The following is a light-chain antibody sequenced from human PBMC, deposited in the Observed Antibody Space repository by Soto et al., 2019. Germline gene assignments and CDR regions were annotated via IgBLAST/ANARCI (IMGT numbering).Light chain of an antibody. V-gene: IGKV1-6*02. Sequence: AIQMAQSPSSLSASVGDRVTITCRASQGIGNDVGWYQQKPGKAPKLLIYAAATLQSGVPSRFSGSRSGTDFTLTISSLQPEDGATYYCLQEDNYPLTFGGGTKVEIK. J-gene: IGKJ4*01. CDR3: LQEDNYPLT. CDR1: QGIGND. CDR2: AAA.